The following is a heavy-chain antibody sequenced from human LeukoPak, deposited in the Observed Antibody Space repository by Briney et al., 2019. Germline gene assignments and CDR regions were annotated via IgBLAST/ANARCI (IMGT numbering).Heavy chain of an antibody. CDR2: TYYMSKWYN. V-gene: IGHV6-1*01. D-gene: IGHD6-13*01. CDR3: ALRYSSSPLYYYYGMDV. Sequence: SHTRSRAYAVSGDRVSSNSGAPNWIRQSPSRGLEWLGRTYYMSKWYNGYAESVKSRITINPDTSKNQVSLQLNSVTPEDTAVYYCALRYSSSPLYYYYGMDVWGQGTTVTVSS. J-gene: IGHJ6*02. CDR1: GDRVSSNSGA.